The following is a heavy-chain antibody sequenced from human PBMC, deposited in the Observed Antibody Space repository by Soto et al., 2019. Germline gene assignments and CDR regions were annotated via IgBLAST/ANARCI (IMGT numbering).Heavy chain of an antibody. J-gene: IGHJ6*02. Sequence: QMQLVQSGPEVKKPGTSVKVSCKASGFTFTSSAVQWVRQARGQRLEWIGCIVVGSGNTNYAQKCQERVTITRDMSTSTAYMELSSLRSEDTAVYYCAARPYSSSWGYYYYGMDVWGQGTTVTVSS. CDR1: GFTFTSSA. V-gene: IGHV1-58*01. D-gene: IGHD6-13*01. CDR2: IVVGSGNT. CDR3: AARPYSSSWGYYYYGMDV.